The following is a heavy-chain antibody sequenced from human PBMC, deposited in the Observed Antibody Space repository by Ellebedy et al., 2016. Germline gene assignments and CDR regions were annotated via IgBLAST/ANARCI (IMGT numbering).Heavy chain of an antibody. Sequence: SLKISXAASGFTFDDYAMHWVRQAPGKGLEWVSGISWNSGSIGYADSVKGRFTISRDNAKNSLYLQMNSLRAEDTALYYCAKDISESLEAAGFCFDYWGQGTLVTVSS. D-gene: IGHD6-13*01. V-gene: IGHV3-9*01. CDR2: ISWNSGSI. CDR3: AKDISESLEAAGFCFDY. CDR1: GFTFDDYA. J-gene: IGHJ4*02.